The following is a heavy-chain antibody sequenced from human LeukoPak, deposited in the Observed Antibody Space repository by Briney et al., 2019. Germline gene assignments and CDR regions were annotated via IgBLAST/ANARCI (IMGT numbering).Heavy chain of an antibody. D-gene: IGHD3/OR15-3a*01. V-gene: IGHV1-2*02. CDR1: GYTFTGHD. CDR2: INPNNGAT. J-gene: IGHJ4*02. Sequence: APVKVSCKASGYTFTGHDVHWVRQAPGQGLEWMAWINPNNGATDYAQKFQDRVTVTRDTSISTVYMELRSLTSDDTAVYYCARKSLWTVDFWGQGTLVSVSS. CDR3: ARKSLWTVDF.